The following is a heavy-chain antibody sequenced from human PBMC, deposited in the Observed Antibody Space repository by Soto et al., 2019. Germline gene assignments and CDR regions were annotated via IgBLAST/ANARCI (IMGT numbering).Heavy chain of an antibody. D-gene: IGHD3-10*02. V-gene: IGHV1-69*13. CDR1: GGIFTRCD. J-gene: IGHJ4*02. CDR2: IIPIFGTA. Sequence: ASVKVSCKASGGIFTRCDIRWVRQAPGQGLEWMGAIIPIFGTANYAQKFQGRVTITADATTSTAYMELSSLRSEDTAMYYCAINEGRDVSTFDYWGQGTLVTVSS. CDR3: AINEGRDVSTFDY.